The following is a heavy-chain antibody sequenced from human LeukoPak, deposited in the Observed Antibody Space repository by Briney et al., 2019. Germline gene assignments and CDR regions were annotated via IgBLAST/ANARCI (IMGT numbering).Heavy chain of an antibody. Sequence: PSETLSLTCAVYGGSFSGYYWSWIRQPPGKGLEWIGEINHSGSTNYNPSLKGRVTISVDTSKNQFSLKLSSVTAADTAVYYCARGSIAVAVYFDYWGQGTLVTVSS. CDR1: GGSFSGYY. CDR3: ARGSIAVAVYFDY. CDR2: INHSGST. J-gene: IGHJ4*02. V-gene: IGHV4-34*01. D-gene: IGHD6-19*01.